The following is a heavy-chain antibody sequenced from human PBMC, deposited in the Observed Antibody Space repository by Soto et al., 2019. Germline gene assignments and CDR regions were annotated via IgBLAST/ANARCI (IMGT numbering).Heavy chain of an antibody. CDR1: GYTFTSYG. CDR3: ARDGRVTTVRYYGMDV. J-gene: IGHJ6*02. Sequence: AAVKVSCKASGYTFTSYGISWVRQDPGQGLEWMGWISAYNGNTNYAQKLQGRVTMTTDTSTSTAYMELRSLRSDDTAVYYCARDGRVTTVRYYGMDVWGQGTTVTVSS. D-gene: IGHD4-4*01. V-gene: IGHV1-18*04. CDR2: ISAYNGNT.